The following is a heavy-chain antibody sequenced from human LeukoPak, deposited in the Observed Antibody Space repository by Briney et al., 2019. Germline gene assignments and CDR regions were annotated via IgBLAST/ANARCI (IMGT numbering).Heavy chain of an antibody. Sequence: GGSLRLSCAASGFTFSNYWMSWVRQAPGKGLEWVANIKPDGSDKYYVDSVKGRFTISRDNAKNSLYLQMNSLRAEDTAVYYCAKGQNYYDGSGYYSTDYWGQGTPVTVSS. CDR1: GFTFSNYW. D-gene: IGHD3-22*01. J-gene: IGHJ4*02. CDR2: IKPDGSDK. V-gene: IGHV3-7*04. CDR3: AKGQNYYDGSGYYSTDY.